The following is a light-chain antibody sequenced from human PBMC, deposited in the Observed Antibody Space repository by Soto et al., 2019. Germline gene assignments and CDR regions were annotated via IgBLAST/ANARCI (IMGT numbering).Light chain of an antibody. CDR3: QQYGSSPT. Sequence: EIVLTQSPGTLSLSPGERATLSCRASQSVSSSYLGWYQQKPGQAPRLLIYGTSSRATGIPDRFSGSGSGTDFILTISRLEPEDFAVYYCQQYGSSPTFGQGTKGDIK. V-gene: IGKV3-20*01. CDR1: QSVSSSY. J-gene: IGKJ1*01. CDR2: GTS.